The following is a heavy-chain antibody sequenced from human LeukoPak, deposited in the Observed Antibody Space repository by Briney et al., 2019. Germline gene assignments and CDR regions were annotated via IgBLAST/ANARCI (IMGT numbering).Heavy chain of an antibody. CDR3: ARNTVRGVISYYYYYGMDV. V-gene: IGHV4-4*07. J-gene: IGHJ6*02. CDR2: IYTSGST. Sequence: PSETLSLTCTVSGGSISSYHWSWIRQPAGKGLEWIGRIYTSGSTNYNPSLKNRVTMSVDTSKNQFSLKLSSVTAADTAVYYCARNTVRGVISYYYYYGMDVWGQGTTVTVSS. D-gene: IGHD3-10*01. CDR1: GGSISSYH.